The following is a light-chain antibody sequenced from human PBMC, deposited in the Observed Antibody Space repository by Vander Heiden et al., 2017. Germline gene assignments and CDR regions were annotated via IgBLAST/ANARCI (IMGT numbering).Light chain of an antibody. CDR2: DVS. CDR1: SSDVGGYNY. CDR3: SSYTSSSTLV. J-gene: IGLJ2*01. Sequence: QSALTQPASVSGSPGQSTTLSCTGTSSDVGGYNYVSWYQQHPGKAPKLMIYDVSNRPSVVSNRFSGSKSGNTASLTISGLQAEDEADYYCSSYTSSSTLVFGGGTKLTVL. V-gene: IGLV2-14*01.